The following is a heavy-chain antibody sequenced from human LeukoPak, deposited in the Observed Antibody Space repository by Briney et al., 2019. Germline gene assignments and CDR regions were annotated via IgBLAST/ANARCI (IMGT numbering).Heavy chain of an antibody. Sequence: GGSLRLSCAASGFTFSNYAMTWVRQAPGKGLEWVSTMSGRGDYTYDADAVKGRFSISRDNSKNMVFLQMNSLRGEDTAVYYCAKTPLDWYSDLWGRGTLVTVSS. CDR1: GFTFSNYA. D-gene: IGHD2-15*01. CDR2: MSGRGDYT. V-gene: IGHV3-23*01. CDR3: AKTPLDWYSDL. J-gene: IGHJ2*01.